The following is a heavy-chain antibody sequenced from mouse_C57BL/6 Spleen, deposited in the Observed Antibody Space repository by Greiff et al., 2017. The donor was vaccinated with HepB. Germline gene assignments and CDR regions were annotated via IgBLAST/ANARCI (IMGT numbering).Heavy chain of an antibody. CDR2: IYPRSGNT. Sequence: VKLMESGAELARPGASVKLSCKASGYTFTSYGISWVKQRTGQGLEWIGEIYPRSGNTYYNEKFKGKATLTADTSSSTAYMELRSLTSEDSAVYFCARCDGGYYFDYWGKGTTLTVSS. V-gene: IGHV1-81*01. CDR1: GYTFTSYG. J-gene: IGHJ2*01. CDR3: ARCDGGYYFDY.